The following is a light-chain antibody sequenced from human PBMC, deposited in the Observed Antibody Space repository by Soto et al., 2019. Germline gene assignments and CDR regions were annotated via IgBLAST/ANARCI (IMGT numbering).Light chain of an antibody. V-gene: IGKV3-20*01. CDR1: ESVSDD. Sequence: PALSAAESTTLSFRASESVSDDLAWYQQKPGQAPRLLIYDSSNRATGIPDRFSGSGSGTDFTLIISRLEPEDFAVYYCHLYGSPWTFGPGTKVDIK. CDR2: DSS. J-gene: IGKJ1*01. CDR3: HLYGSPWT.